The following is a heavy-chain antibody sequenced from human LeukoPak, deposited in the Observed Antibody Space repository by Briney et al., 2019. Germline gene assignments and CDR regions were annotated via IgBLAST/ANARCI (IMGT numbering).Heavy chain of an antibody. CDR3: ARVVGVVAATPALDY. J-gene: IGHJ4*02. CDR2: ISSSSSYI. Sequence: PGGSLRLSCAASGFTFSSYSMNWVRQAPGKGLEWVSSISSSSSYIYYADSVKGRFTIPRDNAKNSLYLQMNSLRAEDTAVYYCARVVGVVAATPALDYWGQGTLVTVPS. CDR1: GFTFSSYS. V-gene: IGHV3-21*01. D-gene: IGHD2-15*01.